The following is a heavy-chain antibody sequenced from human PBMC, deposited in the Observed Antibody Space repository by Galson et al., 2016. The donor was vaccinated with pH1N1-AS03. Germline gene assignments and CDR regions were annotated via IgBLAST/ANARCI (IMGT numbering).Heavy chain of an antibody. D-gene: IGHD3-3*01. CDR1: GFTFSDVW. CDR3: VRGSGYYFDS. CDR2: NRYYGSSE. Sequence: SLRLSCAASGFTFSDVWMSWVRQAPGKGLEWVGINRYYGSSEYYGDSMKGRISISRDNSQNTISLQMNSLRVEDTAVYYCVRGSGYYFDSWGQGTLVIVSS. V-gene: IGHV3-33*08. J-gene: IGHJ4*02.